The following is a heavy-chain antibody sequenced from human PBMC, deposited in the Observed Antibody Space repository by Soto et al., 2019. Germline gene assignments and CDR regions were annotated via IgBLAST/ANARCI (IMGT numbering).Heavy chain of an antibody. CDR3: AREGRDGTAMVRYLNWFDP. V-gene: IGHV1-46*01. J-gene: IGHJ5*02. Sequence: ASVKVSCKASGYTFASYYMRWVRQAPGQGLEWMGIINPSGGSTSYAQKFQGRVTMTRDTSTSTVYMELSSLRSEDTAVYYCAREGRDGTAMVRYLNWFDPWGQGTLVTVS. D-gene: IGHD5-18*01. CDR1: GYTFASYY. CDR2: INPSGGST.